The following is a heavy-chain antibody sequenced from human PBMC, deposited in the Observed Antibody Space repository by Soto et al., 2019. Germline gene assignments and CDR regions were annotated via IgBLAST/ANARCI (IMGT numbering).Heavy chain of an antibody. V-gene: IGHV1-69*13. J-gene: IGHJ6*02. CDR3: ARDPTTIAVDYYHYYYGMHV. CDR1: GGAFRSYA. Sequence: GAAVKVSCKASGGAFRSYAISWVRQAPGQGXEWMGGIIPIFGTANYAQKFQGRVTITADESTSTAYMALSSLRSEDTAVYYLARDPTTIAVDYYHYYYGMHVWCQGTTVTVS. CDR2: IIPIFGTA. D-gene: IGHD3-10*01.